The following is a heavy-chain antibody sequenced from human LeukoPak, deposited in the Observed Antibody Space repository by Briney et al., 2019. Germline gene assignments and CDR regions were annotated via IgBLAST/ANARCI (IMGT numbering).Heavy chain of an antibody. Sequence: GGSLRLSCAASGFTFSDYYMSWIRQAPGKGLEWVSYISSSGSTIYYADSVKGRFTISRDNSKNTLYLQMNSLRAEDTAVYYCAKDREGLDVLRFLDGWGQGIVVTVSS. CDR3: AKDREGLDVLRFLDG. V-gene: IGHV3-11*04. CDR2: ISSSGSTI. CDR1: GFTFSDYY. D-gene: IGHD3-3*01. J-gene: IGHJ4*02.